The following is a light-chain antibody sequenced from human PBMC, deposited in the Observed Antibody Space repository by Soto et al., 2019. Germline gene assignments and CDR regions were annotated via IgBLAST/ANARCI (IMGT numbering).Light chain of an antibody. CDR1: ALPKQY. Sequence: SYELTQPPSVSVSPGQTARITCSGDALPKQYAYWYQQKPGQAPVLVIYKDSERPSGIPERFSGSSSGTTVTLTISGVQAEDEADYYCQSADSSGTYRHEVFGGGTKLTVL. V-gene: IGLV3-25*03. CDR3: QSADSSGTYRHEV. J-gene: IGLJ2*01. CDR2: KDS.